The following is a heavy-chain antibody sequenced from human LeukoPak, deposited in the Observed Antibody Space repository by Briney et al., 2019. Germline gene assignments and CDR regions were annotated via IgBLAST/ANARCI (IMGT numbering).Heavy chain of an antibody. Sequence: GGSLRLSCVASGFPFSSYWMTWVRQAPGKGLEWVSAISNNGGYTYYADSVQGRFTISRDNSKSTLCLQMNSLRAEDTAVYYCAKQLGYCSDGSCYFPYWGKGTLVTVSS. CDR2: ISNNGGYT. V-gene: IGHV3-23*01. CDR3: AKQLGYCSDGSCYFPY. D-gene: IGHD2-15*01. J-gene: IGHJ4*02. CDR1: GFPFSSYW.